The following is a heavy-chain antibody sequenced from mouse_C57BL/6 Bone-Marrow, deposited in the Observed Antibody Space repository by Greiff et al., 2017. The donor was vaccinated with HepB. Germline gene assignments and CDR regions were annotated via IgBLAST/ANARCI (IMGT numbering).Heavy chain of an antibody. Sequence: QVQLQQPGAELVKPGASVKLSCKASGYTFPSYWMQWVKQRPGQGLEWIGEIDPSDSYTNYNQKFKGKATLTVDTYSSTAYMQLSSLTSEDSAVYYCARSGSSYRYWGQGTTLTVSS. CDR3: ARSGSSYRY. CDR2: IDPSDSYT. CDR1: GYTFPSYW. D-gene: IGHD1-1*01. J-gene: IGHJ2*01. V-gene: IGHV1-50*01.